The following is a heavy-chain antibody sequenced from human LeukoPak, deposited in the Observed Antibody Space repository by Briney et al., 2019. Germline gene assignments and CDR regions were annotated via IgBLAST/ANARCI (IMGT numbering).Heavy chain of an antibody. Sequence: ASVTVSCKASGYTFTSYGISWVRQAPGQGGEWMGWISAYNGNTNYAQKLQGRVTMTTDASTSTACMELRSLRSDDTAVYYCARPALKYYDFWSGFQNWFDPWGQGTLVTVSS. J-gene: IGHJ5*02. V-gene: IGHV1-18*01. CDR2: ISAYNGNT. CDR3: ARPALKYYDFWSGFQNWFDP. CDR1: GYTFTSYG. D-gene: IGHD3-3*01.